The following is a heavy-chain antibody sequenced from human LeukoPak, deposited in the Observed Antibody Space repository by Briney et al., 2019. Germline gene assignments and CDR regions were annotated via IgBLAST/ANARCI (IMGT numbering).Heavy chain of an antibody. Sequence: ASVKVSCKASRGTFSSYAISWVRQAPGQGLEWMGGIIRIFGTANYAQKFQGRVTITADESTSTADMALSSLRSEDRDVYSCASSSSGSYYKYYFDSWGHGKLVTVSS. CDR2: IIRIFGTA. V-gene: IGHV1-69*13. D-gene: IGHD3-10*01. CDR1: RGTFSSYA. J-gene: IGHJ4*01. CDR3: ASSSSGSYYKYYFDS.